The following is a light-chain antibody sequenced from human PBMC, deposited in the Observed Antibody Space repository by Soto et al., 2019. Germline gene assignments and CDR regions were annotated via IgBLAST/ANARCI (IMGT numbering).Light chain of an antibody. V-gene: IGKV1-5*03. CDR1: QSISSW. J-gene: IGKJ1*01. Sequence: DIQMTQSPSTLSASVGDRVSITFRASQSISSWLAWYQQKPGKAPNLLIYKASSLESGVPSRFSGSGSGTEFTLTISSLQPDDFATYYCQQYNSYSTFGQGTKVDIK. CDR2: KAS. CDR3: QQYNSYST.